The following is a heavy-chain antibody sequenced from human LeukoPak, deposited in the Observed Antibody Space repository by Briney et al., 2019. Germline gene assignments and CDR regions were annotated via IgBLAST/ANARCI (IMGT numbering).Heavy chain of an antibody. V-gene: IGHV3-11*01. Sequence: NPGGSLRLSCAASGFIFSDYYMSWIRQAPGKGLEWISYISNSGSTIYCADSVKGRFTLSRDNAKNSLYLQMNSLRAEDTAVYYCAREVRLLSYWGQGTLVTVSS. CDR1: GFIFSDYY. J-gene: IGHJ4*02. CDR3: AREVRLLSY. CDR2: ISNSGSTI. D-gene: IGHD2/OR15-2a*01.